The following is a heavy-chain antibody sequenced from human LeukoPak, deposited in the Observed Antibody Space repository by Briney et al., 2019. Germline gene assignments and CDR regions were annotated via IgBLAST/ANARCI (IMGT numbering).Heavy chain of an antibody. V-gene: IGHV4-38-2*02. CDR2: IYHSGNT. J-gene: IGHJ4*02. CDR1: GYSISSGFY. D-gene: IGHD3-22*01. Sequence: PSETLSLTRTVSGYSISSGFYWAWIRQPPGKGLEYIGTIYHSGNTYYNPSLKSRVTISGDMSKNQFSLRLSSVSAADTAVYYCARVGYGYDSSGFYYYWGKGTQVTVSS. CDR3: ARVGYGYDSSGFYYY.